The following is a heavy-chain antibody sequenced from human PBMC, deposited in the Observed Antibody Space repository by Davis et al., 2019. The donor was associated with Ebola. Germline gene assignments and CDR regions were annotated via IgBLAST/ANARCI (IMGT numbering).Heavy chain of an antibody. V-gene: IGHV3-30*03. CDR2: ISYDGSNK. Sequence: GESLKISCAASGFTFSSYGMHWVRQAPGKGLEWVAVISYDGSNKYYADSVKGRFTISRDNSKNTLYLQMNSLRAEDTAVYYCARDQFLEWLLDYYYYYGMDVWGKGTTVTVSS. CDR3: ARDQFLEWLLDYYYYYGMDV. J-gene: IGHJ6*04. D-gene: IGHD3-3*01. CDR1: GFTFSSYG.